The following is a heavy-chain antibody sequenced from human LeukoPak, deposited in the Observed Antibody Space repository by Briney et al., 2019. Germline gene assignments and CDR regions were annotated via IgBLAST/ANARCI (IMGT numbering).Heavy chain of an antibody. CDR2: ISYDGSNE. CDR3: ARTFGYCTTTSCQIGTRGDAFDI. Sequence: SCKVSGYTLTELSMHRVRQAPGKGLEWVAVISYDGSNEHYADAVKGRLTISRDNSRNTLYLQMSSLRPEDTAVYSCARTFGYCTTTSCQIGTRGDAFDIWGQGTMVTVSS. V-gene: IGHV3-30-3*01. D-gene: IGHD2-2*03. CDR1: GYTLTELS. J-gene: IGHJ3*02.